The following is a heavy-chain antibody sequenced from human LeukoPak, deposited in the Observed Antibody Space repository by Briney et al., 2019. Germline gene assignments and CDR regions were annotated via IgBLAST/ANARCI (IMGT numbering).Heavy chain of an antibody. D-gene: IGHD2-2*01. J-gene: IGHJ4*02. CDR1: GYTFTSYA. CDR2: INAGNGNT. CDR3: ARGIVVVPAAQRPVDYFDY. Sequence: ASVKVSCKASGYTFTSYAMHWVRQAPGQRLEWMGWINAGNGNTKYSQKFQGRVTITRDTSASTAYMELSSLRSEDTAVYYCARGIVVVPAAQRPVDYFDYWGQGTPVTVSS. V-gene: IGHV1-3*01.